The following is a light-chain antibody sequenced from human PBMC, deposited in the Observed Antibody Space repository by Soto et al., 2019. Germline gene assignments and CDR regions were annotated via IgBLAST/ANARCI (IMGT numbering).Light chain of an antibody. V-gene: IGKV1-5*02. Sequence: DIQLTQSPATLSGSVGERATIVCRASQSISTQLAWYQQKPGQAPKLLISGAFTLEDGVPSRFSGSGSGTEFTLTSSSLQPDDFATYYYQHYYPYSTFGQGTKVDIK. CDR2: GAF. CDR1: QSISTQ. CDR3: QHYYPYST. J-gene: IGKJ1*01.